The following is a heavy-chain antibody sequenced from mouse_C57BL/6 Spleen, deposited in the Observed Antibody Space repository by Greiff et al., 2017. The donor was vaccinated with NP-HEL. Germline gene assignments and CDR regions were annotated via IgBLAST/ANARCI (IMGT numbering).Heavy chain of an antibody. J-gene: IGHJ1*03. D-gene: IGHD2-2*01. V-gene: IGHV5-4*01. Sequence: EVQLVESGGGLVKPGGSLKLSCAASGFTFSSYAMSWVRQTPEKRLEWVATISDGGSYTYYPDNVKGRFTISRDNAKNNLYLQMSHLKSEDTAMYYCARDKLWFRWYFDVWGTGTTVTVSS. CDR2: ISDGGSYT. CDR1: GFTFSSYA. CDR3: ARDKLWFRWYFDV.